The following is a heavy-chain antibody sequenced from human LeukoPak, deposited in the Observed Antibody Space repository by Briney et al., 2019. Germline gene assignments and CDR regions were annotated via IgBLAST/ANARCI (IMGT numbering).Heavy chain of an antibody. V-gene: IGHV1-18*01. J-gene: IGHJ3*02. CDR2: ISASNGNT. CDR1: GYTFTSYG. Sequence: ASVKVSCKASGYTFTSYGISWVRQAPGQGLEWMGWISASNGNTNYPQKVQGRVTMTTDTSTSTAYMELRSLTSDDTAVYYCARRGGYYYDSSGNSYVFDIWGQGTMVTVSS. D-gene: IGHD3-22*01. CDR3: ARRGGYYYDSSGNSYVFDI.